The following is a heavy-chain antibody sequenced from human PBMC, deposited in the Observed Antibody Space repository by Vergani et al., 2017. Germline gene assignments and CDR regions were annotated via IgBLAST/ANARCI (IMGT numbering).Heavy chain of an antibody. CDR3: ARDEARYCSSTSCPPGFDY. V-gene: IGHV3-53*02. J-gene: IGHJ4*02. CDR2: IYSGGST. D-gene: IGHD2-2*01. CDR1: GFTVSSNY. Sequence: EVQLVETGGGLIQPGGSLRLSCAASGFTVSSNYMSWVRQAPGKGLEWVSVIYSGGSTYYADSVKGRFTISRDNSKNTLYLQMNSLRAEDTAVYYCARDEARYCSSTSCPPGFDYWGQGTLVTVSS.